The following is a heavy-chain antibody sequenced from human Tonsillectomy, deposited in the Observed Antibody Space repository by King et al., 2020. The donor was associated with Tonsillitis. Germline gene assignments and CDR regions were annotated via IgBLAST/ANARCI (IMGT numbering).Heavy chain of an antibody. Sequence: VQLVQSGAEVKKPGSSVKVSCKASGGTFNNYAITWVRQAPGQGLEWMGGIIPIFGKANYAKKFQGRVTVTADESTSTAYMELSSLRSEDTAVYFCARGANWFDPWGQGTLVTVSS. CDR3: ARGANWFDP. CDR1: GGTFNNYA. J-gene: IGHJ5*02. V-gene: IGHV1-69*12. CDR2: IIPIFGKA.